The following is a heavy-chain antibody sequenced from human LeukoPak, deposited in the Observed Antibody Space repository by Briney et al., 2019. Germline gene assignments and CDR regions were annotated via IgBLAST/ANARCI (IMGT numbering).Heavy chain of an antibody. CDR2: ISAYNGNT. J-gene: IGHJ4*02. Sequence: GASVTVSFKASGYTFTIYGISWVRPAPGQGLEWMGWISAYNGNTNYAQKLQGRVTMTTDTSTSTAYMELRSLRSDDTAVYYCARLETYYYDSSGYVPFDYWGQGTLVTVSS. CDR3: ARLETYYYDSSGYVPFDY. CDR1: GYTFTIYG. V-gene: IGHV1-18*01. D-gene: IGHD3-22*01.